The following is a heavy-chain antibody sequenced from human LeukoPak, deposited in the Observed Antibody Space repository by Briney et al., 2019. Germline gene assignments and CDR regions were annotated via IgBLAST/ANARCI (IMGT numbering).Heavy chain of an antibody. V-gene: IGHV4-34*01. Sequence: SETLSLTCAVYGGSFTDYYWSWIRHLPGKGLEWIGEIHHRAGANYNPSLWGRVTISADTSKNQFSLHLTSVTAADTTTFYCARGPVRDDGLTGISYYFGLDVWGHGTTVTVFS. D-gene: IGHD2-21*02. CDR1: GGSFTDYY. CDR3: ARGPVRDDGLTGISYYFGLDV. J-gene: IGHJ6*02. CDR2: IHHRAGA.